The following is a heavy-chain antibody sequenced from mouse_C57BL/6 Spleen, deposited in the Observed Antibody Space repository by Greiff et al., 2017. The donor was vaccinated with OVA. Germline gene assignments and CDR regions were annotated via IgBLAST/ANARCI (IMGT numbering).Heavy chain of an antibody. CDR3: ERVRDYDYVLAWFAY. J-gene: IGHJ3*01. CDR1: GYTFTSYW. D-gene: IGHD2-4*01. Sequence: VKLQQPGTELVKPGASVKLSCKASGYTFTSYWMHWVKQRPGQGLEWIGNINPSNGGTNYNEKFKSKATLTVDKSSSTAYMQLSSLTSEDSAVYYCERVRDYDYVLAWFAYWGQGTLVTVSA. CDR2: INPSNGGT. V-gene: IGHV1-53*01.